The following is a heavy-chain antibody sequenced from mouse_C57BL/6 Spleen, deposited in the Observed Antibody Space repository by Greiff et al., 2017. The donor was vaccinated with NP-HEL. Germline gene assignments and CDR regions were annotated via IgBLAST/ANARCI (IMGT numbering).Heavy chain of an antibody. D-gene: IGHD1-1*01. V-gene: IGHV3-1*01. J-gene: IGHJ2*01. CDR1: GYSITSGYD. CDR3: ARGPLLRAYFDY. Sequence: EVQLQQSGPGMVKPSQSLSLTCTVTGYSITSGYDWHWIRHFPGNKLEWMGYISYSGSTNYNPSLKSRISITHDTSKNHFFLKLNSVTTEDTATYYCARGPLLRAYFDYWGQGTTLTVSS. CDR2: ISYSGST.